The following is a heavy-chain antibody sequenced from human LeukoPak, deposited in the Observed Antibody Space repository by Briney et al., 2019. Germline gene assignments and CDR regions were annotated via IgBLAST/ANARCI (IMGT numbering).Heavy chain of an antibody. J-gene: IGHJ1*01. CDR3: GVGRDTFL. D-gene: IGHD3-10*01. Sequence: GGSLRLSCAASGFTFTTLWMDWVRQPPGKGREWVAYVNQDGSEKSYVDSVRGRFTISRDNAEKSVYLQMNSLRVEDTAVYYCGVGRDTFLWGKGTLVTVSS. CDR1: GFTFTTLW. CDR2: VNQDGSEK. V-gene: IGHV3-7*01.